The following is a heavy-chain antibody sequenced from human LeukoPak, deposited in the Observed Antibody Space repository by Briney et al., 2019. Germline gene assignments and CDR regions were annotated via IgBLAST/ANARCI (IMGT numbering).Heavy chain of an antibody. CDR1: GLSVSSNF. CDR2: ISDSSGST. Sequence: GSLRLSCAATGLSVSSNFMSWVRQAPGRGLEWVSTISDSSGSTYYADSVKGRFTISRDNSKNTLYLQMNSLRAEDTAVYYCAKTLHYGHYGKFDYWGQGTLVTVSS. CDR3: AKTLHYGHYGKFDY. V-gene: IGHV3-23*01. J-gene: IGHJ4*02. D-gene: IGHD4-17*01.